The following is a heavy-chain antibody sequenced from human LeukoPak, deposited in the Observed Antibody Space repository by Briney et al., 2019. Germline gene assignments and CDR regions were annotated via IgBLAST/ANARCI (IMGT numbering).Heavy chain of an antibody. CDR3: ARGGGDSSGYYMTFDAFDI. CDR1: GFTFSSYS. Sequence: GGSLRLSCAASGFTFSSYSMNWVRQAPGKGLEWVSSISSSSSYIYYADSVKGRFTISRDNAKNSLYLQVNSLRAEDTAVYYCARGGGDSSGYYMTFDAFDIWGQGTMVTVSS. CDR2: ISSSSSYI. V-gene: IGHV3-21*01. D-gene: IGHD3-22*01. J-gene: IGHJ3*02.